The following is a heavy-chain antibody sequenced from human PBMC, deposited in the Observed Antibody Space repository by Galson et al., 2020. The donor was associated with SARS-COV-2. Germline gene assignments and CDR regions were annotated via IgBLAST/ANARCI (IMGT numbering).Heavy chain of an antibody. J-gene: IGHJ6*02. CDR2: INHSGST. D-gene: IGHD3-10*01. CDR1: GGSFSGYY. CDR3: ARGSLLWFGELLREGYYGMDV. V-gene: IGHV4-34*01. Sequence: SETLSLTCAVYGGSFSGYYWSWIRQPPGKGLEWIGEINHSGSTNYNPSLKSRVTISVDTSKNQFSLKLSSVTAADTAVYYCARGSLLWFGELLREGYYGMDVWVQGTTVTVSS.